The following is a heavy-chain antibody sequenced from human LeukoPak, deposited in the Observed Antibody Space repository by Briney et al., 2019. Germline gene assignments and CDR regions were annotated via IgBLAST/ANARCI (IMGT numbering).Heavy chain of an antibody. V-gene: IGHV3-30-3*01. D-gene: IGHD3-22*01. Sequence: GGSLRLSCAASGFTFSSYAMHWVRQAPGKGLEWVAVISYDGSNKYYADSVKGRFTISRDNSKNTLYLQMNSLRAEDTAVYYCAKDILSGVGGYYDYWGQGTLVTVSS. CDR2: ISYDGSNK. CDR1: GFTFSSYA. J-gene: IGHJ4*02. CDR3: AKDILSGVGGYYDY.